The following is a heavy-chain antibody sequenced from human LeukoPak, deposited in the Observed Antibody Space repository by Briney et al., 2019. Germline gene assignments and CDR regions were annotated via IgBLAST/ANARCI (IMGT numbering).Heavy chain of an antibody. CDR2: IHSGGST. CDR1: GFSVSRAY. J-gene: IGHJ4*02. D-gene: IGHD2-2*01. CDR3: TRENPNYCSTTICSGGSDC. Sequence: GGSLRLSCAASGFSVSRAYMNWVRQAPGKGLEWVSMIHSGGSTDYADSVKGRFTISRDNSKNTLYLEMTSLRVEGTALYFCTRENPNYCSTTICSGGSDCWGQGTLVTVS. V-gene: IGHV3-66*01.